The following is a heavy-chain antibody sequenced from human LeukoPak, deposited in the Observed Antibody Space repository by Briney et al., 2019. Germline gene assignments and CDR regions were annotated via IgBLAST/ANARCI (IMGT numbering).Heavy chain of an antibody. Sequence: GGSLRLSCAASGFTFSSYEMNWVRRAPGKGLEWVSYISSSGSTIYYADSVKGRFTISRDNAKNSLYLQMNSLRAEDTAVYYCARTGHSSGWSAYFDYWGQGTLVSVSS. J-gene: IGHJ4*02. CDR2: ISSSGSTI. CDR3: ARTGHSSGWSAYFDY. CDR1: GFTFSSYE. V-gene: IGHV3-48*03. D-gene: IGHD6-19*01.